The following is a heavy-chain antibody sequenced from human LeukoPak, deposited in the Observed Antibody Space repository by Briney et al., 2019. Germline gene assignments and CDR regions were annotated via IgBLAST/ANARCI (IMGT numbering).Heavy chain of an antibody. Sequence: GGSLRLSCAASGFIFSDFYMSWIRQAPGKGLEGIANIGGSGNSADYAGSVKGRFTISRDNAKNSLYLQMSTLRAEDTAVYYCARDSPMTYCTVGETCYPNFYFDLWGRGTLVTVSS. D-gene: IGHD2-8*02. CDR1: GFIFSDFY. V-gene: IGHV3-11*01. J-gene: IGHJ2*01. CDR2: IGGSGNSA. CDR3: ARDSPMTYCTVGETCYPNFYFDL.